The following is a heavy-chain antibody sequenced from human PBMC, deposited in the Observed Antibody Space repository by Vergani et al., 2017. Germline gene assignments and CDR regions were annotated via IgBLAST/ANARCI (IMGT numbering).Heavy chain of an antibody. CDR2: INAGNGNT. CDR3: AREGFYDCVXGSYRLRGGYYFDY. J-gene: IGHJ4*02. V-gene: IGHV1-3*01. D-gene: IGHD3-16*02. CDR1: GYTFTSYA. Sequence: QVQLVQSGAEVKKPGASVKVSCKASGYTFTSYAMHWVRQAPGQRLEWMGWINAGNGNTKYSQKFQGRVTITRDTSASTAYMELSSLRSEDTAVYYCAREGFYDCVXGSYRLRGGYYFDYWGQGTLVTVSS.